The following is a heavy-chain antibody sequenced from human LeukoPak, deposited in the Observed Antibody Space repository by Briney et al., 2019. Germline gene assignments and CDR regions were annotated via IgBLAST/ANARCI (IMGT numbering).Heavy chain of an antibody. CDR1: GYSISSSNW. CDR3: ATGSLRGYSGYDLEFDY. D-gene: IGHD5-12*01. Sequence: SDTLSLTCAVSGYSISSSNWWGWIRQPPGKGLGWIGYIYYSGSTYYNPSLKSRVTMSVDTSKNQFSLKLSSVTAVDTAVYYCATGSLRGYSGYDLEFDYWGQGTLVTVSS. V-gene: IGHV4-28*01. CDR2: IYYSGST. J-gene: IGHJ4*02.